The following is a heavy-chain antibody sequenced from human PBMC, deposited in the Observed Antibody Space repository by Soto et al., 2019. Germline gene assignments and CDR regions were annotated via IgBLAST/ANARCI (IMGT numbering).Heavy chain of an antibody. D-gene: IGHD3-22*01. CDR3: ARERNYYDSSGYYQRLYYFDY. CDR1: GGTFSSYA. Sequence: QVQLVQSGAEVKKPGSSVKVSCKASGGTFSSYAISWVQQAPGQGLEWMGGIIPIFGTANYAQKFQGRVTITADESTSTAYMELSSLRSEDTAVYYCARERNYYDSSGYYQRLYYFDYWGQGTLVTVSS. V-gene: IGHV1-69*01. J-gene: IGHJ4*02. CDR2: IIPIFGTA.